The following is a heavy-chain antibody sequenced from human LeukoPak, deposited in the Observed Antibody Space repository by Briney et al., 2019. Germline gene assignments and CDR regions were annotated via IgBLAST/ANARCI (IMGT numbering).Heavy chain of an antibody. CDR1: GGTFTSYA. CDR2: IIPIFGTA. Sequence: SVKVSCKASGGTFTSYAISWVRQAPGQGLEWMGGIIPIFGTANYAQKFQGRVTITADESTSTAYMELSSLRSGDTAVYYCAGERRCSSASCYSDDHWFDPWGEGTLVTVSS. V-gene: IGHV1-69*01. J-gene: IGHJ5*02. CDR3: AGERRCSSASCYSDDHWFDP. D-gene: IGHD2-2*02.